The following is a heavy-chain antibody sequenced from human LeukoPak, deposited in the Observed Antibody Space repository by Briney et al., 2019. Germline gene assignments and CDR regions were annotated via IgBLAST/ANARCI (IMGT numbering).Heavy chain of an antibody. CDR1: GFTFSSYA. J-gene: IGHJ4*02. CDR2: ITGSGGRT. D-gene: IGHD6-13*01. Sequence: PGGSLRLSCAASGFTFSSYAMNWVRQAPGKGLEWVSAITGSGGRTYYADSVKGRFTISRDNSKNTLYLQMNSLRAEDTAVYYCAKGIIAAAGNFDYWGQGTLVTVSS. V-gene: IGHV3-23*01. CDR3: AKGIIAAAGNFDY.